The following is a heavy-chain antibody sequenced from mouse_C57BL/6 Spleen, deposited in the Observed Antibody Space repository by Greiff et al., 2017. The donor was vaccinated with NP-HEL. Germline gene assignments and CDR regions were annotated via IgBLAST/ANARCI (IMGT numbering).Heavy chain of an antibody. CDR1: GYTFTSYW. V-gene: IGHV1-69*01. Sequence: VQLQQSGAELVMPGASVKLSCKASGYTFTSYWMHWVKQRPGQGLEWIGEIDPSDSYTNYNQKFKGKSTLTVDKSSSTAYMQLSSLTSEDSAVYYCARGWDEDYYAMDYWGQGTSVTVSS. J-gene: IGHJ4*01. CDR3: ARGWDEDYYAMDY. D-gene: IGHD4-1*01. CDR2: IDPSDSYT.